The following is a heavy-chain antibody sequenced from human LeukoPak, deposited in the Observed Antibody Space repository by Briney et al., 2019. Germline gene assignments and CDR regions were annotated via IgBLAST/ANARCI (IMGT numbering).Heavy chain of an antibody. CDR3: ARDFGSDYDFWSSRNTGPFDP. CDR2: IYYSGST. J-gene: IGHJ5*02. Sequence: SETLSLTCTVSGGSISSYYWSWIRQPPGKGLEWIGYIYYSGSTNYNPSLKSRVTMSMDTSENQFSLTLISVTAADTAVYFCARDFGSDYDFWSSRNTGPFDPWGQGTLVTVSS. CDR1: GGSISSYY. D-gene: IGHD3-3*01. V-gene: IGHV4-59*12.